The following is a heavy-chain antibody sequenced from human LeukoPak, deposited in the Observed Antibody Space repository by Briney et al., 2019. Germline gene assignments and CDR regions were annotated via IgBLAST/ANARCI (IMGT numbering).Heavy chain of an antibody. CDR2: ISSSSSTI. J-gene: IGHJ4*02. CDR3: ARDLHSYGY. CDR1: GFTFRSYS. V-gene: IGHV3-48*01. D-gene: IGHD5-18*01. Sequence: PGGSLRLSCAASGFTFRSYSMNWVRQAPGKGLEWVSYISSSSSTIYYADSVKGRFTISRDNAKNSLYLQMNSLRSEDTAVYYCARDLHSYGYWGQGTLVTVSS.